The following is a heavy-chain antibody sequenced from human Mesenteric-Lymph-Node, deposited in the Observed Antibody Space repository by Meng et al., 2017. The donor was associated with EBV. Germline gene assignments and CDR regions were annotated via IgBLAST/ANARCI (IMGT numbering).Heavy chain of an antibody. D-gene: IGHD2-2*01. CDR2: INTNTGNP. V-gene: IGHV7-4-1*02. CDR1: RYSFTRYT. Sequence: QVQLVQSGSEFKKPXASVKVSFKGFRYSFTRYTLNWVRQAPGQGLEWMGWINTNTGNPTYAQGFTGRFVFSLDTSVNTAFLQISSLKAEDTAVYYCARKTDCSTTRCYGPFDNWGQGALVTVSS. CDR3: ARKTDCSTTRCYGPFDN. J-gene: IGHJ4*02.